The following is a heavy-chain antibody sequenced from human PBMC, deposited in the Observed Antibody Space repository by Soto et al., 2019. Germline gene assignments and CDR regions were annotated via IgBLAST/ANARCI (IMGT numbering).Heavy chain of an antibody. D-gene: IGHD2-2*03. CDR1: GGTFSSYS. CDR3: ARVDSTFEYYFDY. CDR2: IIPIFGTA. V-gene: IGHV1-69*13. Sequence: SVKVSCKASGGTFSSYSISWVRQAPGQGLEWMGGIIPIFGTANYAQKFQGRVTITADESTSTAYMELSSLRSEDTAVYYCARVDSTFEYYFDYWGQGTLVNVSS. J-gene: IGHJ4*02.